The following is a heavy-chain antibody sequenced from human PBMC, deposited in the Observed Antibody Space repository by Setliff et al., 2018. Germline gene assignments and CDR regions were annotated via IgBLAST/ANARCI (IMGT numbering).Heavy chain of an antibody. J-gene: IGHJ5*02. CDR2: IKDSDYST. CDR3: AKDPNGDFFGAFDT. V-gene: IGHV3-23*05. CDR1: GFTISGYA. Sequence: PVGSLRLSCVGSGFTISGYAMTWVRQVPGKGLEWISSIKDSDYSTYYADSVKGRFTISRDNSKNTLYLQMNGLRAEDSALYYCAKDPNGDFFGAFDTWGQGALVTVSS. D-gene: IGHD4-17*01.